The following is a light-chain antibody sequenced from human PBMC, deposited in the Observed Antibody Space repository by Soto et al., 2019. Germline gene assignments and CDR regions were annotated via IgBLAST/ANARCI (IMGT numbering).Light chain of an antibody. CDR1: ESVSNW. Sequence: DIQLTQSPSTLSASVGDRVSITCRANESVSNWLAWYQQKPGKAPKLLISDASILESGVPSRFSGSGSGTEFTLTISSLQPDDFATYYCQQCNRHPWPFGQGSKVDIK. J-gene: IGKJ1*01. CDR2: DAS. V-gene: IGKV1-5*01. CDR3: QQCNRHPWP.